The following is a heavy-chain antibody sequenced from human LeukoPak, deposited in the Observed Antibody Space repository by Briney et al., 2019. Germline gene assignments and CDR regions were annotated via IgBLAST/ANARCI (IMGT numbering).Heavy chain of an antibody. Sequence: GGSLRLSCTASGFTFDEYGMNWVRQAPGKGLEWVSSISSSSSYIYYADSVKGRFTISRDNAKNSLYLQMNSLRAEDTAVYYCARRGYNEYYFDYWGQGTLVTVSS. J-gene: IGHJ4*02. CDR1: GFTFDEYG. D-gene: IGHD1-14*01. CDR3: ARRGYNEYYFDY. CDR2: ISSSSSYI. V-gene: IGHV3-21*01.